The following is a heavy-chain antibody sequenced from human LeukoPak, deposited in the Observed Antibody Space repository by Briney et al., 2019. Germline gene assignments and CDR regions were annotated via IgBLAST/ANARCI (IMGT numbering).Heavy chain of an antibody. CDR3: AKDATVSTHLLAG. D-gene: IGHD6-19*01. Sequence: PGRSLRLSCAASGFTFSSYGMHWVRQAPGKGLEWVAVIWYDGSNKYYADSVKGRFTISRDNSKNTLYLQMNSLRAEDTAVYYCAKDATVSTHLLAGWGQGTLVTVTS. J-gene: IGHJ4*02. V-gene: IGHV3-33*06. CDR2: IWYDGSNK. CDR1: GFTFSSYG.